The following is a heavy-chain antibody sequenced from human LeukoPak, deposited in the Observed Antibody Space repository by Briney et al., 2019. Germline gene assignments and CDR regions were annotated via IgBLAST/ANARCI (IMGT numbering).Heavy chain of an antibody. D-gene: IGHD3-10*01. V-gene: IGHV1-69*06. CDR2: IIPIFGTA. CDR3: ARKTGDRVFDY. Sequence: GASVKVSCKASGGTFSSYAISWVRQAPGQGLEWMGGIIPIFGTANYAQKFQGRVTITADKSTSTAYMELSSLRSEDTAVYYCARKTGDRVFDYWGQGTLVTVSS. J-gene: IGHJ4*02. CDR1: GGTFSSYA.